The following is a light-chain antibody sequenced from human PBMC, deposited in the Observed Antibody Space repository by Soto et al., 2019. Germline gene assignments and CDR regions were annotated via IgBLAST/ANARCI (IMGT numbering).Light chain of an antibody. J-gene: IGLJ1*01. CDR1: NIDSRT. Sequence: ELTQPPSVSVAPGQTATISCGENNIDSRTVHWYQQKPGQAPLLVVYDNSFRPSGIPNRFSGSNSGNTATLTISRVEAGDEADYYCQVWDNVDDHIYVFGTGTRSPS. V-gene: IGLV3-21*02. CDR2: DNS. CDR3: QVWDNVDDHIYV.